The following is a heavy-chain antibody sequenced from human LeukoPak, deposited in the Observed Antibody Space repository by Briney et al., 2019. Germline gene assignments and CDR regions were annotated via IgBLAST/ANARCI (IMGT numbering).Heavy chain of an antibody. CDR1: GYTFTSYA. CDR2: INAGNGNT. V-gene: IGHV1-3*03. D-gene: IGHD2-15*01. CDR3: ARARYETRIWPKSRYDYYHYMDV. J-gene: IGHJ6*03. Sequence: GASVKVSCKASGYTFTSYAMHWVRQAPGQRLEWMGWINAGNGNTKYSQEFQGRVTITRDTSASTVYMELSSLRSGDMAVYYCARARYETRIWPKSRYDYYHYMDVWGKGTTVTVSS.